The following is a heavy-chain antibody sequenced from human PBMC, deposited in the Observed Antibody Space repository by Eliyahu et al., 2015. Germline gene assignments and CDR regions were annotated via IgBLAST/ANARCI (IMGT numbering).Heavy chain of an antibody. CDR3: GRGRGENPPTY. Sequence: QVQLQESGPGLVKPSATLSLTCDFSGSIRGYYWSWIRQPPGKGLEWIGYMYSSGGPNYNNSLKSRVSMSLDKSKNQFLLRLSSVTAADTAVYYCGRGRGENPPTYWGLGALVTVSA. CDR2: MYSSGGP. J-gene: IGHJ4*02. D-gene: IGHD4-17*01. V-gene: IGHV4-59*01. CDR1: GSIRGYY.